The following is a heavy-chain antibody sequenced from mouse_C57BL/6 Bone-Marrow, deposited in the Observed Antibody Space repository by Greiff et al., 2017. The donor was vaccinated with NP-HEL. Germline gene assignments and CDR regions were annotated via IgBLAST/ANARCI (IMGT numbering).Heavy chain of an antibody. CDR2: IHPNSGST. D-gene: IGHD2-4*01. CDR1: GYTFTSYW. V-gene: IGHV1-64*01. J-gene: IGHJ1*03. CDR3: ARLGLRREGGYFDV. Sequence: QVQLQQPGAELVKPGASVKLSCKASGYTFTSYWMHWVKQRPGQGLEWIGMIHPNSGSTNYNEKFKSKATLTVDKSSSTAYMQLSSLTSEDSAVYYCARLGLRREGGYFDVWGTGTTVTVSS.